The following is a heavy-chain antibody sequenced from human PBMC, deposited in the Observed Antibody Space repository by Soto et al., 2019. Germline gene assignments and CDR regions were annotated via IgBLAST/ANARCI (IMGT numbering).Heavy chain of an antibody. D-gene: IGHD5-18*01. CDR2: ISSSSSYI. CDR3: ARIQLHLPGRDYYGMDV. J-gene: IGHJ6*02. V-gene: IGHV3-21*01. Sequence: GGSLRLSCAASGFTFSSYSMSWVRQAPGKGLEWVSSISSSSSYIYYADSVKGRFTISRDNAKNSLYLQMNSLRAEDTAVYYCARIQLHLPGRDYYGMDVWGQCTPVTVSS. CDR1: GFTFSSYS.